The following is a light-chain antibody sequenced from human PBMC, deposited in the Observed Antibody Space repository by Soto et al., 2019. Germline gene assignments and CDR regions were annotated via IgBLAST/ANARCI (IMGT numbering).Light chain of an antibody. V-gene: IGKV3-11*01. J-gene: IGKJ4*01. CDR2: DAS. Sequence: EIVVTQSPATLSLSPGERATLSCRASQSVSSYLAWYQQKPGQAPRLLIYDASNRATGIPARFSGSGSGTDFTLTISSLEPEDFAVYYCQQRSNWPRGLTFGGGTKVDIK. CDR1: QSVSSY. CDR3: QQRSNWPRGLT.